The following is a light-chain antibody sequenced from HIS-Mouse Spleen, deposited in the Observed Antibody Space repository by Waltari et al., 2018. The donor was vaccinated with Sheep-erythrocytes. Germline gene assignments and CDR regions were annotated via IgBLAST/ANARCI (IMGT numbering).Light chain of an antibody. CDR1: SLRSYY. Sequence: SSELTQDPAVSVALGQTVRITCQGDSLRSYYASWYQQKQGQAPVLVIYGKNNRPPGIPDRFSGSSSGNTASLTITGAQAEDEADYYCNSRDSSGKVFGGGTKLTVL. V-gene: IGLV3-19*01. J-gene: IGLJ2*01. CDR3: NSRDSSGKV. CDR2: GKN.